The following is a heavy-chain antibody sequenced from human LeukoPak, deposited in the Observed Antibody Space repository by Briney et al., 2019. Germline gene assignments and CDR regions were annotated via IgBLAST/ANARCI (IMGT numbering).Heavy chain of an antibody. CDR1: GGSISSYY. Sequence: PSETLSLTCTVSGGSISSYYWSWIRQPPGKGLEWIGYIYYSGSTNYNPSLKSRVTISVDTSKNQFSLKLSSVTAADTAVYYCARELAADNYYYYGMDVWGQGTTVTVSS. D-gene: IGHD6-13*01. CDR2: IYYSGST. V-gene: IGHV4-59*12. J-gene: IGHJ6*02. CDR3: ARELAADNYYYYGMDV.